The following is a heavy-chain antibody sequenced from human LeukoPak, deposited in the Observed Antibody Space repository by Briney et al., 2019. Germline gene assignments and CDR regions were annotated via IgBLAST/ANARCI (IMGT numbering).Heavy chain of an antibody. J-gene: IGHJ4*02. Sequence: SVKVSCKASGGTFSSYAISWVRQAPGQGLEWMGGIIPIFGTANYAQKFQGRVTITADESTSTAYMELSSLRSEDTAVYYCARQYDILTGYLTYYFDYWGQGTLVTVSS. V-gene: IGHV1-69*01. CDR3: ARQYDILTGYLTYYFDY. D-gene: IGHD3-9*01. CDR2: IIPIFGTA. CDR1: GGTFSSYA.